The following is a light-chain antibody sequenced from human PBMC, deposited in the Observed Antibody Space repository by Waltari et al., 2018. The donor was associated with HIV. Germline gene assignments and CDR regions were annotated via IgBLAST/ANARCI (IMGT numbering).Light chain of an antibody. CDR3: STHTADDTLA. CDR2: QIT. V-gene: IGLV2-14*03. J-gene: IGLJ3*02. CDR1: TSDFGPYNF. Sequence: QSALTQPASVSGSPGQSVTIPCTGTTSDFGPYNFVSWYQQHPGNVPKVIYQITSRPSGVPHRFSASRSGNTASLTISGLQAEDEAVYYCSTHTADDTLAFGGGTKLTVL.